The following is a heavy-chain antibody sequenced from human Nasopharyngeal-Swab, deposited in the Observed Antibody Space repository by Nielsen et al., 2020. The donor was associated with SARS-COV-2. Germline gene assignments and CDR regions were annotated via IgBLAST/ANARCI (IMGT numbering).Heavy chain of an antibody. CDR2: INHSGST. V-gene: IGHV4-34*01. J-gene: IGHJ5*02. D-gene: IGHD2-2*01. CDR3: ARGSGIVVVPAATYNWFDP. Sequence: SETLSLTCTVSGGSFSGYYWSWIRQPPGKGLEWIGEINHSGSTNYNPSLKSRVTISVDTSKNQFSLKLSSVTAADTAVYYCARGSGIVVVPAATYNWFDPWGQGTLVTVSS. CDR1: GGSFSGYY.